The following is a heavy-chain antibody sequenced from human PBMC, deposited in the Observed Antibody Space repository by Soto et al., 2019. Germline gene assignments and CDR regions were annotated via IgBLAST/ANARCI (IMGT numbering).Heavy chain of an antibody. CDR3: ARGNPYGSGSSWNWFDP. CDR1: GGSFSGYY. D-gene: IGHD3-10*01. V-gene: IGHV4-34*01. Sequence: QVQLQQWGAGLLKPSETLSLTCAVYGGSFSGYYWSWIRQPPGKGLEWIGEINHSGSTNYNPSLKSRVTISVDTSKNQFSLKLSSVTAADTAVYYCARGNPYGSGSSWNWFDPWGQGTLVTVSS. J-gene: IGHJ5*02. CDR2: INHSGST.